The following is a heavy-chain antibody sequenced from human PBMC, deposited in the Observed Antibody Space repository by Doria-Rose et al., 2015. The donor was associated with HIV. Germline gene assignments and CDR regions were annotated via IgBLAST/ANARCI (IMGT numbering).Heavy chain of an antibody. Sequence: VQLVQSGGGLVRPGGSLRLYCATSGFTFSSHRINWVRQAPVKGLEWVSSISSTSAYINYADSVRGQFTISRDNARNSLYLQMDSLRAEDTAIYYCATGVTLDYWGQGTLVTVSS. J-gene: IGHJ4*02. CDR3: ATGVTLDY. CDR1: GFTFSSHR. CDR2: ISSTSAYI. D-gene: IGHD3-10*01. V-gene: IGHV3-21*01.